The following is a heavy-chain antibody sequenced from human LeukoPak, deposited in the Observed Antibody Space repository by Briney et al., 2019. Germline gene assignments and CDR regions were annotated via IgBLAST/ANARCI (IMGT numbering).Heavy chain of an antibody. CDR1: GGTFSSYA. CDR2: IIPILGIA. D-gene: IGHD1-26*01. CDR3: ARDRTTTMGSPFDY. V-gene: IGHV1-69*04. Sequence: ASVKVSCKASGGTFSSYAISWVRQAPGQGLEWMGRIIPILGIANYAQKFQGRVTITADKSTSTAYMELSSLRSEDTAVYYCARDRTTTMGSPFDYWGQGALVTVSS. J-gene: IGHJ4*02.